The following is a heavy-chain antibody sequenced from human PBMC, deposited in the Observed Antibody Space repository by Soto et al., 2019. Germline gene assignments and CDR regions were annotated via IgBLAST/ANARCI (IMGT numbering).Heavy chain of an antibody. D-gene: IGHD2-15*01. CDR2: INSDGSST. CDR3: ASARAGLHSIRDV. CDR1: GFTFSSYW. V-gene: IGHV3-74*01. J-gene: IGHJ6*03. Sequence: PGGSLRLSCAASGFTFSSYWMHWVRQAPGKGLVWVSRINSDGSSTSYADSVKGRFTISRDNAKNTLYLQMNSLRAEDTAVYYGASARAGLHSIRDVGGKRTTFT.